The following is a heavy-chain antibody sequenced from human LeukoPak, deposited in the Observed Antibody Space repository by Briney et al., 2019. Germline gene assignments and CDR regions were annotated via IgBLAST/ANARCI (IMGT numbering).Heavy chain of an antibody. CDR1: GFTFNTYS. CDR3: ARVQGGGYRTADS. Sequence: GGSLRLSCAASGFTFNTYSMNWARQAPGKGLEWVSSIDSSSGYMFYADSVKGRFIISRDNSKNTLFLQMNSLRDEDTAMYYCARVQGGGYRTADSWGQGTLVTVSS. CDR2: IDSSSGYM. V-gene: IGHV3-21*01. J-gene: IGHJ4*02. D-gene: IGHD6-19*01.